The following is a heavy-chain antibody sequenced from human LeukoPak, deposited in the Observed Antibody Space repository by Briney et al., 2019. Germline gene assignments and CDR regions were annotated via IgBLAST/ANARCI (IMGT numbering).Heavy chain of an antibody. J-gene: IGHJ4*02. CDR3: AKPLGIEYYFDY. V-gene: IGHV3-30*18. CDR1: GFTFSSYG. CDR2: ISYDGSNK. Sequence: GGSLRLSCAASGFTFSSYGMHWVRQAPGKGLEWVAVISYDGSNKYYADSAKGRFTISRDNSKNTLYLQMNSLRAEDTAVYYRAKPLGIEYYFDYWGQGTLVTVSS. D-gene: IGHD7-27*01.